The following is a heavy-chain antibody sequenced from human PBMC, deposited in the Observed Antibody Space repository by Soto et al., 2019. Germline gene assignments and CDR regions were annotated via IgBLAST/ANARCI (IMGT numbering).Heavy chain of an antibody. CDR3: VKRSEGARKALDY. Sequence: GWSLRLSCAASGFSFSNCGMHWVRQAPGKGLEWVAAISSDGSDKYYSESVKGRFTISRDNSKNTLFLQMNSLRVEDTAVYYCVKRSEGARKALDYCGEGTLRTVSS. J-gene: IGHJ4*02. D-gene: IGHD1-26*01. CDR1: GFSFSNCG. V-gene: IGHV3-30*18. CDR2: ISSDGSDK.